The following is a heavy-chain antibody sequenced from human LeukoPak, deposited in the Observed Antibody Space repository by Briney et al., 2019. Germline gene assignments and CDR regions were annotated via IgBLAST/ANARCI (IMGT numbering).Heavy chain of an antibody. CDR3: ARDNSSGSRGLFDP. J-gene: IGHJ5*02. CDR2: ISSSSSYT. CDR1: GFTFSDYY. D-gene: IGHD6-19*01. Sequence: GGSLRLSCAASGFTFSDYYMSWIRQAPGKGLEWVSYISSSSSYTNYADSVKGRFTISRDNAKNSLYLQMNSLRAEDTAVYYCARDNSSGSRGLFDPWGQGTLVTVSS. V-gene: IGHV3-11*06.